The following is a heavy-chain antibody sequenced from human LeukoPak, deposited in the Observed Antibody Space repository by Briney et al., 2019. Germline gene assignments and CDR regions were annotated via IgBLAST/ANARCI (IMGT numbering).Heavy chain of an antibody. CDR3: ASCSSDWSSRAFDI. D-gene: IGHD6-19*01. J-gene: IGHJ3*02. V-gene: IGHV3-23*01. CDR1: GFTFRSYA. Sequence: GGSLRLSCAASGFTFRSYAMSWVRQAPGKGLEWVSGISGSGSSTYCANSVKGRFTISRDNSNNTLYLQMNSLRAEDTAVYYCASCSSDWSSRAFDIWGQGTMVTVSS. CDR2: ISGSGSST.